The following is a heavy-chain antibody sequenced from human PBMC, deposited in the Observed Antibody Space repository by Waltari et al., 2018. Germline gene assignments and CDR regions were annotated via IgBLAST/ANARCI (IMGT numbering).Heavy chain of an antibody. D-gene: IGHD3-22*01. CDR2: IYYSGST. V-gene: IGHV4-59*01. J-gene: IGHJ4*02. CDR3: ASSYDSSGYYYDVVRPFDY. Sequence: QVQLQESGPGLVKPSETLSLTCTVSGGSISSYYWSWIRQPPGKGLEWIGYIYYSGSTNYNPSLKSRVTISVDTSKNQFSLKLSSVTAADTAVYYCASSYDSSGYYYDVVRPFDYWGQGTLVIVSS. CDR1: GGSISSYY.